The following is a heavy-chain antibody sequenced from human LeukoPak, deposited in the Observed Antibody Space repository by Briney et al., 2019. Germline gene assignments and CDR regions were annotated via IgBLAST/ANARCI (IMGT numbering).Heavy chain of an antibody. Sequence: GGSLRLSCIVSGFTFSDYWMNWVRQAPGKGLEWVANIKRDGSEKYYVDSVKGRFTISRDNAKNSVYLQMNSLRADDMAIYFCAGGTGWLIDYWGQGTLVTVSS. CDR3: AGGTGWLIDY. D-gene: IGHD6-19*01. CDR1: GFTFSDYW. V-gene: IGHV3-7*01. J-gene: IGHJ4*02. CDR2: IKRDGSEK.